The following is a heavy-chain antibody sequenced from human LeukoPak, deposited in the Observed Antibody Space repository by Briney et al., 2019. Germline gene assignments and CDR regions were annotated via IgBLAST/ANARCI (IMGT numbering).Heavy chain of an antibody. CDR3: ARGGARSSSYYYYGMDV. CDR1: GFTFSSYA. J-gene: IGHJ6*02. V-gene: IGHV3-23*01. Sequence: GGSLRLSCAASGFTFSSYAMSWVRQAPGKGLEWVSAISGSGGSTYYADSVKGRFTISRDNAKNSLYLQMNSLRAEDTAVFYCARGGARSSSYYYYGMDVWGLGTTVTVSS. D-gene: IGHD6-13*01. CDR2: ISGSGGST.